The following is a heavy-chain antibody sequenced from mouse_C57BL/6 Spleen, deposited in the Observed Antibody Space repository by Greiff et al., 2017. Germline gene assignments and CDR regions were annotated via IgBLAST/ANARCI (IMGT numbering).Heavy chain of an antibody. CDR2: FDPEDGET. V-gene: IGHV14-2*01. CDR1: GFNIKDYY. J-gene: IGHJ2*01. CDR3: ARFLRGYFDY. Sequence: EVQLQQSGAELVKPGASVKLSCTASGFNIKDYYMHWVKQRTEQGLEWIGRFDPEDGETKYAPKFPGKATITADTSSNTAYLQLSSLTSEDTAVYYCARFLRGYFDYWGQGTTLTVSS. D-gene: IGHD1-1*01.